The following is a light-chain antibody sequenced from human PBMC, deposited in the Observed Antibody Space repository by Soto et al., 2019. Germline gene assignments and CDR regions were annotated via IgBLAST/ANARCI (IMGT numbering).Light chain of an antibody. Sequence: EIVLTQSPGTLSLSPGEPATLSCRASQSISSSYLAWYQQKPGLAPRLLIYGTSSRAPGIPDRFSGTGSGTDFTLTISRLGPEDFAVYFCQRYGTAPLTFXGGTKADI. CDR2: GTS. CDR3: QRYGTAPLT. J-gene: IGKJ4*01. V-gene: IGKV3-20*01. CDR1: QSISSSY.